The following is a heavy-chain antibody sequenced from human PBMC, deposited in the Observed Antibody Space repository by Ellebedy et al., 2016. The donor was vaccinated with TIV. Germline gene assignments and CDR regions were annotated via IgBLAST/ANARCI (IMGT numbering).Heavy chain of an antibody. Sequence: GESLKISCAASEFTVSSNYMSWVRQAPGKGLEWVSVIYSGGTTHYADSVKGRFTISRDDANNSLYLQMTGLRAEDTAVYYCARDNAVDPAARRPYYYSGMDVWGHGTTVTVSS. V-gene: IGHV3-66*01. CDR3: ARDNAVDPAARRPYYYSGMDV. CDR1: EFTVSSNY. CDR2: IYSGGTT. D-gene: IGHD5-18*01. J-gene: IGHJ6*02.